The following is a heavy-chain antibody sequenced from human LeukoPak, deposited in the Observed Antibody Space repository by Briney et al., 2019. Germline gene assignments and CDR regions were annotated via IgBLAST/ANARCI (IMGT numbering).Heavy chain of an antibody. J-gene: IGHJ4*02. Sequence: GAAVKVSCKASGGTFSSYAISGVRQAPGQGLEWMGGIIPIFGTANYEQKCQGRVTITADDSTSTAYMELSSLRSEDTAVYYCASPQGVLWFGERGPYFDYWGQGTLVTVSS. CDR2: IIPIFGTA. CDR1: GGTFSSYA. V-gene: IGHV1-69*13. CDR3: ASPQGVLWFGERGPYFDY. D-gene: IGHD3-10*01.